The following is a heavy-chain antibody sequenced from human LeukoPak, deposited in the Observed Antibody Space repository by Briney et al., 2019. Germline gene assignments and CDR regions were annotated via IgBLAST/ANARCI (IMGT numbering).Heavy chain of an antibody. Sequence: SETLSLTCTVSGGSISSYYWSWIRQPAGKGLEWIGRIYTSGSTNYNPSLKSRVTISVDTSKNHFSLKLSSVTAADTAVYYCARDSYGYWYFDLWGRGTLVTVSS. CDR1: GGSISSYY. J-gene: IGHJ2*01. CDR2: IYTSGST. CDR3: ARDSYGYWYFDL. V-gene: IGHV4-4*07. D-gene: IGHD5-18*01.